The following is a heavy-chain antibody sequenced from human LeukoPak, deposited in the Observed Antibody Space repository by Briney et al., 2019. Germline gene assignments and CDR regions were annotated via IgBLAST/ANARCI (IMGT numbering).Heavy chain of an antibody. V-gene: IGHV3-23*01. Sequence: GGSLRLSCAASGFTFSSYGMSWVRQAPGKGLEWVSAISGSRNITYYADSAKGRFTISRDNSKNTLYLQMNSLRAEDTAVYYCAKTAPGYFDYWGQGTLVTVSS. CDR3: AKTAPGYFDY. CDR1: GFTFSSYG. CDR2: ISGSRNIT. D-gene: IGHD2-21*02. J-gene: IGHJ4*02.